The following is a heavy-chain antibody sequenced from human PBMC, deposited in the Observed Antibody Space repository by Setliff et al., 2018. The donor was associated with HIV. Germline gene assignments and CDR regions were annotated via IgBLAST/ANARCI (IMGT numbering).Heavy chain of an antibody. D-gene: IGHD3-9*01. CDR3: ARRPWGHSADALTGYYRSPKNFDS. V-gene: IGHV4-61*02. J-gene: IGHJ4*02. CDR1: GGSISSGSYY. CDR2: IYTSGST. Sequence: PSETLSLTCTVSGGSISSGSYYWSWIRRPAGKGLEWIGRIYTSGSTNYNPSLKSRVTISVDTSKNQFSLKLSSVTAADTAIYYCARRPWGHSADALTGYYRSPKNFDSWGQGTLVTVSS.